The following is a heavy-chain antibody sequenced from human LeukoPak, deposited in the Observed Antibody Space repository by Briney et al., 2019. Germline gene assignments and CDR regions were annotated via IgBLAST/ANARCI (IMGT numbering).Heavy chain of an antibody. CDR1: GYTFTSYV. CDR2: ISAYNGNT. V-gene: IGHV1-18*01. Sequence: ASVKVSCKASGYTFTSYVISWVRQAPGQGLEGMGWISAYNGNTNYAQKLQGRVTMTTDTSTSTAYMELRSRRSDDTAVYYCARGRDPWSYNWFDPWGQGTLVTVSS. CDR3: ARGRDPWSYNWFDP. J-gene: IGHJ5*02.